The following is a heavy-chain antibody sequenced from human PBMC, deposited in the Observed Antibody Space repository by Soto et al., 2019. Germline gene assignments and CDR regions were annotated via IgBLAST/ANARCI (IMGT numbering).Heavy chain of an antibody. CDR2: IYWDNDR. J-gene: IGHJ5*02. V-gene: IGHV2-5*02. CDR1: GFSLSSSGVG. Sequence: QITLKESGPTLVEPTQTPTLTCSFSGFSLSSSGVGVGWLRQAPGKALECLGIIYWDNDRRYNPSLKKRLTLTTDSYKNQVILTMTHMEPVDTAAYYCPHRVLYSSSGDVGWLDTWGQGTLVTVS. CDR3: PHRVLYSSSGDVGWLDT. D-gene: IGHD7-27*01.